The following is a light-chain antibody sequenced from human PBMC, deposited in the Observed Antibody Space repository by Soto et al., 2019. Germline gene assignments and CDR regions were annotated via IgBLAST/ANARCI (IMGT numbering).Light chain of an antibody. J-gene: IGLJ2*01. V-gene: IGLV3-21*04. CDR3: QVWDSSSDQV. CDR2: YDS. CDR1: NIGSKS. Sequence: SYELTQPPSVSVAPGKTARITCGGNNIGSKSVHWNQQKPGQAPVLVIYYDSDRPSGIPERFSGSNSGNTATLTISRVEAGDEADYYCQVWDSSSDQVFGGGTKLTVL.